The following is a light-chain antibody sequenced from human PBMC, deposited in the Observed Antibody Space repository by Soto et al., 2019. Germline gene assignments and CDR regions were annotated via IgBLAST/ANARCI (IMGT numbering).Light chain of an antibody. Sequence: QSVLTQPASVSGSPGQSITISCTGTSSDVGRNNFVSWYKKHPGKANKIMIYDLSNRPSGVSNHFTGSKSDNTASLTISWLQAEDEADYYCSSYTSSTTDVFGTGTKVTVL. V-gene: IGLV2-14*01. CDR3: SSYTSSTTDV. CDR1: SSDVGRNNF. J-gene: IGLJ1*01. CDR2: DLS.